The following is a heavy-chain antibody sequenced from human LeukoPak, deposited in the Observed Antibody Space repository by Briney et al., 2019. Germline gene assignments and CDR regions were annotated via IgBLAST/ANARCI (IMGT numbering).Heavy chain of an antibody. Sequence: GSLKISCKGSGYRFSSDWIGLVRHMPREGLEWMGINYSGDSDTRYSPSFQGQVTISADKSVNTAYLQWSSLKASDTAMYYCARLSGRVVCSAGSCYIDSWGQGTLVTVSS. CDR3: ARLSGRVVCSAGSCYIDS. CDR2: NYSGDSDT. CDR1: GYRFSSDW. D-gene: IGHD2-15*01. V-gene: IGHV5-51*01. J-gene: IGHJ4*02.